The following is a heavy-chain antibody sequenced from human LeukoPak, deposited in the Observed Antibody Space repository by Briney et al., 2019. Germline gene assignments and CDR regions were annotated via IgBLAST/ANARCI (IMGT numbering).Heavy chain of an antibody. V-gene: IGHV4-59*01. D-gene: IGHD6-6*01. CDR2: IYYSGST. J-gene: IGHJ6*03. CDR3: ARDWGVAARPGYMDV. CDR1: GGSISNYY. Sequence: SETLSLTCTVSGGSISNYYWSWIRQPPGKGLEWIGYIYYSGSTKYNPSLKSRVTISVDTSKNQFSLRLSSVTAADTAVYYCARDWGVAARPGYMDVWGKGTTVTVSS.